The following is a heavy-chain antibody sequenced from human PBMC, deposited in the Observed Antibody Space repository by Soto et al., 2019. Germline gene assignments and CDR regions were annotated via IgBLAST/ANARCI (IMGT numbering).Heavy chain of an antibody. Sequence: QVQLQQWGAGLLKPMETLSLTCAVYGGSFSGYYWSWIRQPPGKGLEWIGEVNHSGSTNYNPSLKGRLTISVDTSKNQFSLKLSSVTAADTAVYYCARGGYSGLSYWGQGTLVTVSS. CDR3: ARGGYSGLSY. V-gene: IGHV4-34*01. D-gene: IGHD6-13*01. CDR1: GGSFSGYY. J-gene: IGHJ4*02. CDR2: VNHSGST.